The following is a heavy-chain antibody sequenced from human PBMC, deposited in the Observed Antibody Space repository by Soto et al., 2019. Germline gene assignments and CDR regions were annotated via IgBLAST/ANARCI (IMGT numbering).Heavy chain of an antibody. D-gene: IGHD5-18*01. Sequence: QVQLQESGPGLVKPSETLSLTCIVSGGSISNYYWSWIRQPPGKGLEWIGYIYYSGSTNYNPSLTSRVTISVDTSNNQFSLKLSSVTAADAAVHYCARHRYSYGVYYFDYWGQGTQVTASS. J-gene: IGHJ4*02. CDR1: GGSISNYY. CDR2: IYYSGST. CDR3: ARHRYSYGVYYFDY. V-gene: IGHV4-59*08.